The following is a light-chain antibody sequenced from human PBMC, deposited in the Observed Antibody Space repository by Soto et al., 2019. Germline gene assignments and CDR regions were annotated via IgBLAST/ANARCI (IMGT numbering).Light chain of an antibody. CDR2: GAS. CDR1: QSVSSSS. J-gene: IGKJ1*01. Sequence: EIVLTQSPGTLSLSPGERATLSCRASQSVSSSSFAWYQQKPGKAPRLLISGASSRADDIPARFSGSGSGTDFTLTISRLEPEDFAVYYCQQYDSSPRTFGQGTKVDI. CDR3: QQYDSSPRT. V-gene: IGKV3-20*01.